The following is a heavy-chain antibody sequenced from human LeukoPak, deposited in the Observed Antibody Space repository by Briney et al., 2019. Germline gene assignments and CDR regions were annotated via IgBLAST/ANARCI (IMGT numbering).Heavy chain of an antibody. CDR2: IYYSGST. CDR1: GGSISSYY. CDR3: ARHTMVRGAANFDY. V-gene: IGHV4-59*08. J-gene: IGHJ4*02. Sequence: PSETLSLTCTVSGGSISSYYWSWIRQPPGKGLEWIGYIYYSGSTNYNPSLKSRVTISVDTSKNQFSLKLSSVTAADTAVYYCARHTMVRGAANFDYWGQGTLVTVSS. D-gene: IGHD3-10*01.